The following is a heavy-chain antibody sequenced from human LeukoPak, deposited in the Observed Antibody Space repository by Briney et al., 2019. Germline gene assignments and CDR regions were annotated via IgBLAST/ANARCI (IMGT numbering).Heavy chain of an antibody. D-gene: IGHD2-15*01. CDR3: ARVASHLYFDY. CDR1: GFSFSRHS. Sequence: GGSLRLSCAGSGFSFSRHSMDWVRQAPGKGLEWVSSISSRSSDIYYADSVKGRFIISRDNAKNSLYLQMNSLRAEDTAVYYCARVASHLYFDYWGQGTLVTVSS. CDR2: ISSRSSDI. J-gene: IGHJ4*02. V-gene: IGHV3-21*01.